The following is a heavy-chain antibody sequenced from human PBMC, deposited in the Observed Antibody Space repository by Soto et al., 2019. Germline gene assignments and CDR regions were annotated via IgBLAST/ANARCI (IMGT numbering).Heavy chain of an antibody. CDR1: GFTLRSYG. D-gene: IGHD6-19*01. CDR2: IWYDGSNK. V-gene: IGHV3-33*01. CDR3: ARDYFPYDSSGWGFDY. J-gene: IGHJ4*02. Sequence: PGGSLRLSCAASGFTLRSYGMHWVRQAPGKGLEWVAVIWYDGSNKYYADSVKGRFTISRDNSKNTLYLQMNSLRAEDTAVYYCARDYFPYDSSGWGFDYWGQGTLVTVSS.